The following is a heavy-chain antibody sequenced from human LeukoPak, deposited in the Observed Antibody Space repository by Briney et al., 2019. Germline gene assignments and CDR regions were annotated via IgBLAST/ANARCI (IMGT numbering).Heavy chain of an antibody. J-gene: IGHJ4*02. Sequence: SETLSLTCTVSGGSVSSSIYYWGWIRQPPGKGLEWIGRIYYSGSTSYNPSLKSRVTISVDTSNNQSSQKLTSMTAANRAVYYCASRNDILTGYVFDFWGQGTLVTVSS. V-gene: IGHV4-39*01. CDR1: GGSVSSSIYY. D-gene: IGHD3-9*01. CDR2: IYYSGST. CDR3: ASRNDILTGYVFDF.